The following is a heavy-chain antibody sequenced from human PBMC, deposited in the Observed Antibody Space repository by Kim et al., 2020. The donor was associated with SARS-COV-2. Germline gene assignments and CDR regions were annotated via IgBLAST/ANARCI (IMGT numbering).Heavy chain of an antibody. Sequence: GGSLRLSCAASGFTFSSYWMSWVRQAPGKGLEWVANIKQDGSEKYYVDSVKGRFTISRDNAKNSLYLQMNSLRAEDTAVYYCARGVTTGLWYYFDYWGQGTLVTVSS. CDR3: ARGVTTGLWYYFDY. CDR1: GFTFSSYW. J-gene: IGHJ4*02. D-gene: IGHD4-4*01. V-gene: IGHV3-7*01. CDR2: IKQDGSEK.